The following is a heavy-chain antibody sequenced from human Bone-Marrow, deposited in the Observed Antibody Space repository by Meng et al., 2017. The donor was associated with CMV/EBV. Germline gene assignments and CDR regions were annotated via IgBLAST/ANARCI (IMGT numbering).Heavy chain of an antibody. CDR3: ARDSPPLLLWFGVYYYYGMDV. V-gene: IGHV1-18*01. CDR1: GYTFTSYG. CDR2: ISAYNGNT. Sequence: ASVKVSCKASGYTFTSYGISWVRRAPGQGLEWMGWISAYNGNTNYAQKLQGRVTMTTDTSTSTAYMELRSLRSDDTAVYYCARDSPPLLLWFGVYYYYGMDVWGQGTTVTVSS. J-gene: IGHJ6*02. D-gene: IGHD3-10*01.